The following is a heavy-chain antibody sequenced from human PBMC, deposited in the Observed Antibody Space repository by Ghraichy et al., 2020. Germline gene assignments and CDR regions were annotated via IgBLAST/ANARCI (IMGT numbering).Heavy chain of an antibody. CDR1: GGSFSGYY. CDR3: ATSYSYGYSSHLDY. V-gene: IGHV4-34*01. Sequence: SETLSLTCAVYGGSFSGYYWSWIRQPPGKGLEWIGEINHSGSTNYNPSLKSRVTISVDTSKNQFSLKLSSVTAADTAVYYCATSYSYGYSSHLDYWGQGTLVTVSS. CDR2: INHSGST. J-gene: IGHJ4*02. D-gene: IGHD5-18*01.